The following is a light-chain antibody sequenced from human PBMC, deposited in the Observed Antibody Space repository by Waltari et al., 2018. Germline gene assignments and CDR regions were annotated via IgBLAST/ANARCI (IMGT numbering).Light chain of an antibody. CDR1: GSNIGAGYD. CDR3: QSYDTSLSVV. V-gene: IGLV1-40*01. CDR2: GST. J-gene: IGLJ3*02. Sequence: HSVLTQPPSVSGAPGQRVTISCTGSGSNIGAGYDVPWYQQLPRAAPKRLIYGSTTRPLGVPDRFFGATSGTSASLTITGLQAEDEADYYCQSYDTSLSVVFGGGTKLTVL.